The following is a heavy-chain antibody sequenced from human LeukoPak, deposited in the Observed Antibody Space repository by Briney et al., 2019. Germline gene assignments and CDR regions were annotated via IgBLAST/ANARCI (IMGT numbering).Heavy chain of an antibody. J-gene: IGHJ4*02. CDR3: ARDSYGALDY. CDR1: GYTSTGYF. CDR2: ISPNSGGT. D-gene: IGHD1-26*01. V-gene: IGHV1-2*02. Sequence: ASVKVSCKASGYTSTGYFIHWVRQAPGQGLEWMGWISPNSGGTNYAQKFQGRVTMTRDTSISTAYMELSRLRSDDTAVYYCARDSYGALDYWGQGTLVTVSS.